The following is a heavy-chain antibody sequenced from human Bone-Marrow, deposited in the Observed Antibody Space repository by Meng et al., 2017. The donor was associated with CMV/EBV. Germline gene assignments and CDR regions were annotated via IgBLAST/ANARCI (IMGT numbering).Heavy chain of an antibody. V-gene: IGHV3-30-3*01. J-gene: IGHJ6*02. CDR2: ISYDGSNK. CDR1: GFTFSSYA. D-gene: IGHD6-13*01. CDR3: ARSLAAAGARDYYYGMDV. Sequence: GESLKISCAASGFTFSSYAMHWVRQAPGKGLEWVAVISYDGSNKYYADSVKGRFTISRDNSKNTLYLQMNSLRAEDTAVYYCARSLAAAGARDYYYGMDVWGQGTTVTVSS.